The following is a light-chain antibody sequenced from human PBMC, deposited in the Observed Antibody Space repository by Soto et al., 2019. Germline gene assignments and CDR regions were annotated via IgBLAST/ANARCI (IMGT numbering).Light chain of an antibody. J-gene: IGKJ1*01. V-gene: IGKV1-5*03. CDR2: EAS. CDR3: QKYNGYWT. CDR1: QSISGS. Sequence: DIQMTQSPSTLSASVGDRVTITCRASQSISGSLAWYQQKPGKAPKLLIYEASNLKSGVPSRFSGSGSGTKYTLTISSLQPDDSASYYCQKYNGYWTSGKGTRVEIK.